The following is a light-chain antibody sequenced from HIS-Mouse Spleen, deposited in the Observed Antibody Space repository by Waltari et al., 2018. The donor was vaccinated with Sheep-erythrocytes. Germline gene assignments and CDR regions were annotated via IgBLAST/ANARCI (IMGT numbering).Light chain of an antibody. J-gene: IGLJ1*01. CDR1: SSDVGGYNY. Sequence: QSALTQPRSGSGSPGQSVTISCTGTSSDVGGYNYVPWYQQHPGKAPKLMIYDVSKRPSGVPDRFSGSKSGNTASLTISGLQAEDEADYYCCSYAGSYNHVFATGTKVTVL. CDR3: CSYAGSYNHV. V-gene: IGLV2-11*01. CDR2: DVS.